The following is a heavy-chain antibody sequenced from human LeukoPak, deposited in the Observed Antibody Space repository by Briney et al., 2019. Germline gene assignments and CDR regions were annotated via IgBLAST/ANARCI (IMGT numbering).Heavy chain of an antibody. V-gene: IGHV1-18*01. CDR2: ISAYNGNT. D-gene: IGHD6-19*01. CDR1: GGTFSSYG. CDR3: ARESPSSGWYVY. J-gene: IGHJ4*02. Sequence: ASVKVSCKASGGTFSSYGISWVRQAPGQGLEWMGWISAYNGNTNYAQKLQGRVTMTTDTSTSTAYMELRSLRSDDTAVYYCARESPSSGWYVYWGQGTLVTVSS.